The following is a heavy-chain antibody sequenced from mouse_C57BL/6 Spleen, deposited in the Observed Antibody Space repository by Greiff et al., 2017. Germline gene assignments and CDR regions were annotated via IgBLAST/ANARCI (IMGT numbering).Heavy chain of an antibody. CDR2: ISYDGSN. J-gene: IGHJ4*01. V-gene: IGHV3-6*01. CDR1: GYSITSGYY. D-gene: IGHD2-3*01. CDR3: ARAGGYYDYAMDY. Sequence: VQLKQSGPGLVKPSQSLSLTCSVTGYSITSGYYWNWIRQFPGNKLEWMGYISYDGSNNYNPSLKNRISITRDTSKNQFFLKLNSVTTEDTATYYCARAGGYYDYAMDYWGQGTSVTVSS.